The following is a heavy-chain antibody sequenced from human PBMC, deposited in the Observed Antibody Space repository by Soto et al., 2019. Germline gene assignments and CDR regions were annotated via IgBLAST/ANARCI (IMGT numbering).Heavy chain of an antibody. V-gene: IGHV4-39*07. J-gene: IGHJ6*02. Sequence: SETLSLTCTVSGDSISSSSFYWGWIRQPPGKGLEWIGNIYYSGSTNYNPSLKSRVTISVDTSKNQFSLKLSSVTAADTAVYYCARDALTYYFDSSGYYYYYVMDVWAQGTTVTVSS. CDR1: GDSISSSSFY. D-gene: IGHD3-22*01. CDR2: IYYSGST. CDR3: ARDALTYYFDSSGYYYYYVMDV.